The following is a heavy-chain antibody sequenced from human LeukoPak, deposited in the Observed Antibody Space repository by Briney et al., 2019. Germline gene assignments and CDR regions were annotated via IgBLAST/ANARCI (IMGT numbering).Heavy chain of an antibody. CDR1: GYTLTELS. Sequence: ASVKVSCKVSGYTLTELSMHWVRQAPGKGLEWMGGFDPEDGETIYAQKFQGRVTMTEDTSTDTAYMGLSSLRSEDTAVYYCATRAALLWFGESYDYWGQGTLVTVSS. V-gene: IGHV1-24*01. J-gene: IGHJ4*02. CDR3: ATRAALLWFGESYDY. D-gene: IGHD3-10*01. CDR2: FDPEDGET.